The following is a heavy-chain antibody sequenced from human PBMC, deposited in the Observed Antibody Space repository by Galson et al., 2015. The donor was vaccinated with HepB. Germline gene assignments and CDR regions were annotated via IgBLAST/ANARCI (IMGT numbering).Heavy chain of an antibody. V-gene: IGHV3-23*01. CDR3: AKERNIVVVPAAKMDWFDP. CDR2: ISGSGGST. J-gene: IGHJ5*02. Sequence: SLRLSCAASGFTFSSYAMHWVRQAPGKGLEWVSAISGSGGSTYYADSVKGRFTISRDNSKNTLYLQMNSLRAEDTAVYYCAKERNIVVVPAAKMDWFDPWGQGTLVTVSS. D-gene: IGHD2-2*01. CDR1: GFTFSSYA.